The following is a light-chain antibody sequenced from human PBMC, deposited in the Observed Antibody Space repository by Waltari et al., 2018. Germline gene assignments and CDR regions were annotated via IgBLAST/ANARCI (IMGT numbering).Light chain of an antibody. CDR3: QSYDSSNHWV. J-gene: IGLJ3*02. Sequence: NFMLTQPHSVSESPGKTVTISCTRSSGSIASYYVQWYQQRPGSSPTTVIDEDNQRPSGVPDRVSCSIDSSSNSASLTISGLKTEDEADYYCQSYDSSNHWVFGGGTKLTVL. V-gene: IGLV6-57*01. CDR2: EDN. CDR1: SGSIASYY.